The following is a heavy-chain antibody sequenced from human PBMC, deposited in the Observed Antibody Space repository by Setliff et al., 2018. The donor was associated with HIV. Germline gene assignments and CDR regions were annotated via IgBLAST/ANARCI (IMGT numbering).Heavy chain of an antibody. V-gene: IGHV3-66*02. CDR3: ASSYSSSWYDY. D-gene: IGHD6-13*01. J-gene: IGHJ4*02. Sequence: GSLRLSCAASGFTASSNYMSWVRQAPGKGLEWVSVIYSGGSTYYADSVKGRFTISRDNSKNTLYLQMNSLRAEDTAVYYCASSYSSSWYDYWGQGTLVTVSS. CDR2: IYSGGST. CDR1: GFTASSNY.